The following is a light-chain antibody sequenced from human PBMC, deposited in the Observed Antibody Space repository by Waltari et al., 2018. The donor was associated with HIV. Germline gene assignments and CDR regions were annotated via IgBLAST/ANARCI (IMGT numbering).Light chain of an antibody. V-gene: IGLV1-40*01. Sequence: QFVLTQPPSVSGAPGQRVTLSCTGTSPNIGAGYDAPWYQQIPGRAPKLLIYGNNNRPSGVPDRFSGSKSGTSASLAITGLQAEDEADYYCQSYDSSLSGSGVVFGGGTKLTVL. CDR3: QSYDSSLSGSGVV. J-gene: IGLJ2*01. CDR1: SPNIGAGYD. CDR2: GNN.